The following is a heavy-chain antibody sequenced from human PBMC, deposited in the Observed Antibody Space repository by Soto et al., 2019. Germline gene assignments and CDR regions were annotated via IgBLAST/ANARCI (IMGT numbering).Heavy chain of an antibody. Sequence: QVQVVQSGAEVKKPGSSVKVSCKASGGTFSSYTISWVRQAPGQGLEWMGRIIRILGIANYAQKFQGRVTITADKSTSTAYMELSSLIFEDTAVYYCAGEGGGGFSYVWFDPGGQGTQVTVSS. D-gene: IGHD5-18*01. J-gene: IGHJ5*02. CDR1: GGTFSSYT. V-gene: IGHV1-69*08. CDR3: AGEGGGGFSYVWFDP. CDR2: IIRILGIA.